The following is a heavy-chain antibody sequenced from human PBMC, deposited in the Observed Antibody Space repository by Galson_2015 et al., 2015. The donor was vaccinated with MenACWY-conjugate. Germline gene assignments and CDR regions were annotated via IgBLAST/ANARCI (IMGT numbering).Heavy chain of an antibody. J-gene: IGHJ5*02. D-gene: IGHD2/OR15-2a*01. Sequence: SVKVSCKASGYTFTHYYIHWARQAPGQGLEWMGRSNPNSGGTDSAQKFQGRVTMTTDTSIATAYMELRRLRSDDTAVYYCAILGFPFDLWGQGTLVTVSS. V-gene: IGHV1-2*06. CDR3: AILGFPFDL. CDR2: SNPNSGGT. CDR1: GYTFTHYY.